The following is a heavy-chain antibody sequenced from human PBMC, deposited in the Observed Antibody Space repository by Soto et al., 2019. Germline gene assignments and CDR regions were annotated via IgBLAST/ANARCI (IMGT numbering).Heavy chain of an antibody. CDR2: IYYSGST. CDR3: ARVSSSWYPHEY. Sequence: SETLSLTCTVSGGSISSGDYYWNWIRQHPGKGLEWIGYIYYSGSTYYNPSLESRITISVDTSKNQFSLKLSSVTVADTAVYYCARVSSSWYPHEYWGQGTLVTVSS. V-gene: IGHV4-31*03. D-gene: IGHD6-13*01. CDR1: GGSISSGDYY. J-gene: IGHJ4*02.